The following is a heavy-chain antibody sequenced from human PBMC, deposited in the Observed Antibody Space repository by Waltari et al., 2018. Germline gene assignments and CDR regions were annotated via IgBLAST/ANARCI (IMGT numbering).Heavy chain of an antibody. CDR2: IKQDGSEK. CDR1: GFTFSSYW. V-gene: IGHV3-7*01. D-gene: IGHD6-6*01. J-gene: IGHJ4*02. CDR3: ARESIAARPTRGCYFDY. Sequence: EVQLVESGGGLVQPGGSLRLSCAASGFTFSSYWMSWVRQAPGKGLEWVANIKQDGSEKYYVDSVKGRFTISRDNAKNSLYLQMNSLRAEDTAVYYCARESIAARPTRGCYFDYWGQGTLVTVSS.